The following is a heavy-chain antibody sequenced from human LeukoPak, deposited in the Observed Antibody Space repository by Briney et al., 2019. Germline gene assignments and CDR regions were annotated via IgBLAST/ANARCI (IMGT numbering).Heavy chain of an antibody. CDR2: INAGNGNT. J-gene: IGHJ6*02. CDR3: AVTSGPRFYYYYGMDV. Sequence: ASVKVSCKASGYTFTSYAMHWVRQAPGQRLEWMGWINAGNGNTKYSQKFQGRVTITRDTSASTAYMELNSLRSEDTAVYYCAVTSGPRFYYYYGMDVWGQGTTVTVSS. CDR1: GYTFTSYA. D-gene: IGHD3-16*01. V-gene: IGHV1-3*01.